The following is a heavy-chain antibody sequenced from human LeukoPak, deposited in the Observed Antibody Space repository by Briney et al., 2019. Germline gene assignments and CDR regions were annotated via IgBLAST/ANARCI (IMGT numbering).Heavy chain of an antibody. CDR2: ISGNGQQR. V-gene: IGHV3-23*01. D-gene: IGHD3-22*01. CDR1: GFTFGRSA. J-gene: IGHJ4*02. Sequence: GGSLRLSCSASGFTFGRSAMTWVRQLPGKGLEWVSTISGNGQQRYYGDSVKGRFSVSRDNSQNSLYLQMDSLRADDSALYYCAKDGNYLDRSGFFITFDNWGQGTLVTVSS. CDR3: AKDGNYLDRSGFFITFDN.